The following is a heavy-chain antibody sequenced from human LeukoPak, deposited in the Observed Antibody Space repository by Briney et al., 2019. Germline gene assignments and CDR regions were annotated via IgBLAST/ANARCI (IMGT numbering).Heavy chain of an antibody. J-gene: IGHJ4*02. V-gene: IGHV5-51*01. Sequence: PGESLKISGKGSGYSFTNYWSGWARRMPGKGLEWMGIIYPGDYHTRYSPSFQGLVTISADKSINTAYLQWSTLNASDTAMYYCARALELYFFDYWGQGTLVTVSS. D-gene: IGHD3-10*01. CDR3: ARALELYFFDY. CDR2: IYPGDYHT. CDR1: GYSFTNYW.